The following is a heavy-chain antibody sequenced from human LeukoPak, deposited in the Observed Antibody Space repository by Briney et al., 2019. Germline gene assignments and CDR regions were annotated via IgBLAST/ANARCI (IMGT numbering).Heavy chain of an antibody. J-gene: IGHJ4*02. V-gene: IGHV1-69*01. Sequence: GSSVKVSCKASGGTFSSYAISWVRQAPGQGLEWMGGIIPIFGTANYAQKFQGRVTITADESTSTAYMELRSLRSDDTAVYYCAREERQYGSGQGGDYWGQGTLVTVSS. CDR2: IIPIFGTA. CDR3: AREERQYGSGQGGDY. CDR1: GGTFSSYA. D-gene: IGHD3-10*01.